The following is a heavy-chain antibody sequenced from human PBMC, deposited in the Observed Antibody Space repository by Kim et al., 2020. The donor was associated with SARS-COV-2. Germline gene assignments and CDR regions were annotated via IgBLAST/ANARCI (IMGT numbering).Heavy chain of an antibody. J-gene: IGHJ4*02. CDR2: ISYDGSNK. V-gene: IGHV3-30*03. CDR3: ATPPSDWGY. D-gene: IGHD3-16*01. CDR1: GFTFSSYG. Sequence: GGSLRLSCAASGFTFSSYGMHWVRQAPGKGLEWVAVISYDGSNKYYADSVKGRFTISRDNSKNTLYLQMNSLRAEDTAVYYCATPPSDWGYWGQGTLVTVSS.